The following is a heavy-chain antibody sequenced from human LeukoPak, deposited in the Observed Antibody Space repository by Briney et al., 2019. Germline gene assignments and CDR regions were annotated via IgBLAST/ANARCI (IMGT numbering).Heavy chain of an antibody. CDR3: ARDEAAAGTTYPDY. CDR2: IYSGGST. J-gene: IGHJ4*02. Sequence: GGSLRLSCAASGFTVSSNYMSWVRQAPGKGLEWVSVIYSGGSTYYADSVKGRFTISRDNSKNTLYLQMNSLRAEDTDVYYCARDEAAAGTTYPDYWGQGTLVTVSS. V-gene: IGHV3-53*01. CDR1: GFTVSSNY. D-gene: IGHD6-13*01.